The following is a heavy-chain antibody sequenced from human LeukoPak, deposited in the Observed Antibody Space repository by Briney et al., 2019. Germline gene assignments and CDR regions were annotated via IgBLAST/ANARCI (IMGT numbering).Heavy chain of an antibody. J-gene: IGHJ4*02. Sequence: ASVKVSCKASGYTFTSYGISWVRQAPGQGLEWMGWISAYNGNTNYAQKLQGRVTMTTDTSTSTAYMELRSLRSDDTAVYYCARAAWYSSSSYYSDYWGQGTLVTVSS. D-gene: IGHD6-13*01. CDR3: ARAAWYSSSSYYSDY. V-gene: IGHV1-18*01. CDR2: ISAYNGNT. CDR1: GYTFTSYG.